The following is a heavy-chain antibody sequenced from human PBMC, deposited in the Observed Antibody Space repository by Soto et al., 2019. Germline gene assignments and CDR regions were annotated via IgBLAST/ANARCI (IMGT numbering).Heavy chain of an antibody. D-gene: IGHD3-22*01. CDR1: GGSISSGGYY. J-gene: IGHJ4*02. Sequence: QVQLQESGPCLVKPSQTLSLTCTVSGGSISSGGYYWSWIRQHPGKGLEWSGYIYYSGSTYYNSSLKSRVTISVDTSKNQFSLKLSSVTAADTAVYYCARVWDSSGPNFDYWGQGTLVTVSS. CDR2: IYYSGST. V-gene: IGHV4-31*03. CDR3: ARVWDSSGPNFDY.